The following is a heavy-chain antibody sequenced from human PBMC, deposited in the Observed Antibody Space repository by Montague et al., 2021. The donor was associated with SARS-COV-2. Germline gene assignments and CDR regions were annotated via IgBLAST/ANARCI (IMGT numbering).Heavy chain of an antibody. D-gene: IGHD6-19*01. CDR1: GGSISSSSYY. J-gene: IGHJ3*02. CDR3: ARQENSSGWCKPDAIDI. Sequence: SETLSLTCTVSGGSISSSSYYWGWIRQPPGKGLEWIGSIYYSGSTYYNPSLKSRVTISVDTYKNQFSLKLSSVTAADAAVYYCARQENSSGWCKPDAIDIWGQGTMVTVSS. V-gene: IGHV4-39*01. CDR2: IYYSGST.